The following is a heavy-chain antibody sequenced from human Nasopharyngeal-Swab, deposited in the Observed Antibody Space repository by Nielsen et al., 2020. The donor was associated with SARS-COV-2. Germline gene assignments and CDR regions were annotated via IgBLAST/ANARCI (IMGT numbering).Heavy chain of an antibody. Sequence: ASVKVSCKASGYTFTSYGISWVRQAPGQGLEWMGWISAYNGNTNYAQKLQGRVTMTTDTSTSTAYMELRGLRSDDTAVYYCAREATVTASDRFDPWGQGTLVTVSS. V-gene: IGHV1-18*01. CDR3: AREATVTASDRFDP. D-gene: IGHD4-17*01. J-gene: IGHJ5*02. CDR1: GYTFTSYG. CDR2: ISAYNGNT.